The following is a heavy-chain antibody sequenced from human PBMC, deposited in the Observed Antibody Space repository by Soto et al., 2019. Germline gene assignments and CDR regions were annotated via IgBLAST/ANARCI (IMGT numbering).Heavy chain of an antibody. D-gene: IGHD2-2*01. CDR1: GYTFTNYG. CDR3: ARERQYEPLLY. CDR2: VSAYNRNT. J-gene: IGHJ4*02. Sequence: QVQLVQSGVEVKKPGASVKVSCQASGYTFTNYGITWLRQAPGQGLEWMGGVSAYNRNTNYAQRFQDRVTVTTDTSTRTAYMELRNLKSDDTAIYFCARERQYEPLLYWGQGTLVTVSS. V-gene: IGHV1-18*01.